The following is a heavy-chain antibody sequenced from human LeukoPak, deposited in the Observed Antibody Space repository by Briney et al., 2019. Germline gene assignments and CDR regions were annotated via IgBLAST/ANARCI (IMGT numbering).Heavy chain of an antibody. CDR1: GGSISSYY. J-gene: IGHJ4*02. V-gene: IGHV4-59*08. Sequence: SETLSLTCTVSGGSISSYYWSWIRQPPGKGLEWIGYIYYSGSTNYNPSLKSRVTISVDTSKNQFSLKLSSVTAADTAVYYCARHTYGSGSYLIDYWGQGTLVTVSS. D-gene: IGHD3-10*01. CDR2: IYYSGST. CDR3: ARHTYGSGSYLIDY.